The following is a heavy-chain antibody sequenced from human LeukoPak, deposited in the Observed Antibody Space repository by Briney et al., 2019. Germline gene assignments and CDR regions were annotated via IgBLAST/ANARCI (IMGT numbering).Heavy chain of an antibody. V-gene: IGHV3-66*02. CDR2: MYPWGSA. J-gene: IGHJ4*01. Sequence: GGSLRLSCAASGLTLNTNDMKWVRQAPGKGLEWVSIMYPWGSAFYTDSVKGRFTVTRDESKNMMFLQMNTLRPDDTAMYYCVRQGGGDNCRWGQGALVTVSS. CDR3: VRQGGGDNCR. D-gene: IGHD4-23*01. CDR1: GLTLNTND.